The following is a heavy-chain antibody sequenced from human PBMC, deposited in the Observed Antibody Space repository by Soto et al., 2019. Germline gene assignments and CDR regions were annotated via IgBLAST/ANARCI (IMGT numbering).Heavy chain of an antibody. J-gene: IGHJ4*02. Sequence: GGSLRLXCSASGFTFSSYAMSWVRQAPGKGLEWVSAISGSGGSTYYADSVKGRFTISRDNSKNTLYLQMNSLRAEDTAVYYCAKDPKDAHGDYVGWGQGTLVTVSS. V-gene: IGHV3-23*01. CDR3: AKDPKDAHGDYVG. CDR1: GFTFSSYA. CDR2: ISGSGGST. D-gene: IGHD4-17*01.